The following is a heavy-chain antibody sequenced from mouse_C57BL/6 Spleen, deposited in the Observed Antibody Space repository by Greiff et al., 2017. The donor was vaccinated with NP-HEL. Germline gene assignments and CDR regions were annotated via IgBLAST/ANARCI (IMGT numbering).Heavy chain of an antibody. J-gene: IGHJ2*01. V-gene: IGHV1-55*01. CDR1: GYTFTSYW. D-gene: IGHD2-3*01. CDR3: AREGDGYYELFDY. Sequence: VQLQQPGAELVKPGASVKMSCKASGYTFTSYWITWVKQRPGQGLEWIGDIYPGSGSTNYNEKFKSKATLTVDTSSSTAYMQLSSLTSEDSAVYYCAREGDGYYELFDYWGQGTTLTVSS. CDR2: IYPGSGST.